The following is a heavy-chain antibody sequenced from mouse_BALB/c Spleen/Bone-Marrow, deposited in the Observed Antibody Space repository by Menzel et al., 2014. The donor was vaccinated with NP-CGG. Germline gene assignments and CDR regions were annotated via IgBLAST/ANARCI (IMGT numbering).Heavy chain of an antibody. CDR3: AKYDYGFTF. V-gene: IGHV1S81*02. J-gene: IGHJ3*01. CDR2: INPSNGRT. Sequence: VQLQQSGAELVKPGASVKLSCKASGYTFTSYWMHWVKQRPGQGLEWIGEINPSNGRTNYNEKFKSKATLTVDKSSSTAYMQLSSPTSEDSAVYYCAKYDYGFTFWGQGTLVTVSA. CDR1: GYTFTSYW. D-gene: IGHD1-1*01.